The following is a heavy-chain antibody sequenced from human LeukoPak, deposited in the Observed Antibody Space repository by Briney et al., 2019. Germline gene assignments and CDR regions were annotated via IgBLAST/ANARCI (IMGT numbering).Heavy chain of an antibody. D-gene: IGHD4-17*01. CDR2: IRYDGSNK. J-gene: IGHJ5*02. CDR3: AKDRYGDQNWFDP. CDR1: GFTFSSYG. Sequence: GGSLRLSWPAAGFTFSSYGMHWVRQAPGRGLEWVAFIRYDGSNKYYADSVKGRFTISRDNSKNTLYLQMNSLRAEDTAVYYCAKDRYGDQNWFDPWGQGTLVTVSS. V-gene: IGHV3-30*02.